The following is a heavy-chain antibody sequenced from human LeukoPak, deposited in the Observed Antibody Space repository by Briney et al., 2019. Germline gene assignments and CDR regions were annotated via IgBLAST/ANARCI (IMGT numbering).Heavy chain of an antibody. Sequence: PGESLKISCKASGYIFTRYWIAWVRQVPGKGLEWMGNIYPGDSDTRYSPSFEGQVTISADESITTTYLQWSSLKVSDTAMYYCARHRTYREPFDIWGQGTLVTVSS. CDR1: GYIFTRYW. D-gene: IGHD5-18*01. CDR2: IYPGDSDT. CDR3: ARHRTYREPFDI. J-gene: IGHJ3*02. V-gene: IGHV5-51*01.